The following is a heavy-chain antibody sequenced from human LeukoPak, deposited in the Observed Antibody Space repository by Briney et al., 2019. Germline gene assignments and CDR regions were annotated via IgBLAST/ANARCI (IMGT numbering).Heavy chain of an antibody. V-gene: IGHV1-8*03. D-gene: IGHD4-17*01. CDR2: RNPNSGNT. CDR1: GDTFTSYD. Sequence: ASVTVSFMASGDTFTSYDINWVRQATGQGLEWMGWRNPNSGNTGYVQKFQGTVTITRNTSISTAYMELRSLRSDGTAVYYCARGRYYGDLWANHDYWGQGTLVTVSS. CDR3: ARGRYYGDLWANHDY. J-gene: IGHJ4*02.